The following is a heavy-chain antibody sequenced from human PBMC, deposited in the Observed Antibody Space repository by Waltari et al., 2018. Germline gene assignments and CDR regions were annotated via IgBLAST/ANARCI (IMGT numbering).Heavy chain of an antibody. Sequence: QLQLQESGPGLVKPSETLSLTCTVSGGSISSSSYYWGWIRQPPGKGLEWIGSIYYSGSTYDNPSLKSRVTISVDTSKNQFSLKLSSVTAADTAVYYCATRPTYGTSFDYWGQGTLVTVSS. CDR2: IYYSGST. J-gene: IGHJ4*02. CDR3: ATRPTYGTSFDY. V-gene: IGHV4-39*07. D-gene: IGHD4-17*01. CDR1: GGSISSSSYY.